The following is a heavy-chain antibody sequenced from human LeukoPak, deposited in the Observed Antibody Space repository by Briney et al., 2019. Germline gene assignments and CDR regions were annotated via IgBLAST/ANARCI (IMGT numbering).Heavy chain of an antibody. CDR3: ARCISSCFYEE. J-gene: IGHJ4*02. V-gene: IGHV3-11*04. CDR2: ISSSGSPI. Sequence: LSLTCTVSGDSTSSDRYYGGWVRQAPGKGLEWLSYISSSGSPIHYADSVKGRFIISRDNAKNSLYLQMSNLTDEDTAVYYCARCISSCFYEEWGQGTLVIVSS. D-gene: IGHD3-22*01. CDR1: GDSTSSDRYY.